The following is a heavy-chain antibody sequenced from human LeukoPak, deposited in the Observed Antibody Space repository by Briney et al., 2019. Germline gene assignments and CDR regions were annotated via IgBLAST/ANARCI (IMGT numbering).Heavy chain of an antibody. V-gene: IGHV4-39*07. CDR1: GGSISSSSYY. J-gene: IGHJ4*02. Sequence: SETLSLTCTVSGGSISSSSYYWGWIRQPPGKELEWIGSIYYSGSTYYNPSLKSRVTISVDTSKNQFSLKLSSVTAADTAVYYCARISDYGSGSYYPYYFDYWGQGTLVTVSS. CDR3: ARISDYGSGSYYPYYFDY. CDR2: IYYSGST. D-gene: IGHD3-10*01.